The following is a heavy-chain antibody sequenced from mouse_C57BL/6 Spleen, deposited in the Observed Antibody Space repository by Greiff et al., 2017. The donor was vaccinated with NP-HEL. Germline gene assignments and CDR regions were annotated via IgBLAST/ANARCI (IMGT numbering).Heavy chain of an antibody. J-gene: IGHJ3*01. CDR1: GYTFTDYN. V-gene: IGHV1-18*01. Sequence: VQLQQSGPELVKPGASVKIPCKASGYTFTDYNMDWVKQSHGQSLEWIGDINPNNGGTIYNQKFKGKATLTVDKSSSTAYMELRSLTSEDTAVYYCARGTIYDGPWFAYWGQGTLVTVSA. CDR2: INPNNGGT. D-gene: IGHD2-3*01. CDR3: ARGTIYDGPWFAY.